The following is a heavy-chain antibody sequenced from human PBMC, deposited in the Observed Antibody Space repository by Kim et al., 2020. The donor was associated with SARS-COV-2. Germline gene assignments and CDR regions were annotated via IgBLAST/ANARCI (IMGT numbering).Heavy chain of an antibody. V-gene: IGHV3-30*03. CDR3: VKGESGYKYYYFYGMDV. D-gene: IGHD5-12*01. CDR1: GFTFSSFG. J-gene: IGHJ6*02. Sequence: GGSLRLSCAASGFTFSSFGMYWVRQAPGKGLEWVSFISYDGRVKYYGDSVKGRFTISRDSSKNTLFLQMNSLRAEDTAVYYCVKGESGYKYYYFYGMDVWGQGTTVTVSS. CDR2: ISYDGRVK.